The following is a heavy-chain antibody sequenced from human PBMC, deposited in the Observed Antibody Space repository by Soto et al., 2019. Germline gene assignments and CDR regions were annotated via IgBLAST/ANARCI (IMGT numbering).Heavy chain of an antibody. V-gene: IGHV1-69*01. CDR1: GGTFSRHS. CDR2: IIPIFDAT. CDR3: ARDLTSVRGT. D-gene: IGHD1-7*01. J-gene: IGHJ4*02. Sequence: QVQMVQSGAEVKKPGSSARVSCKVSGGTFSRHSISWVRQAPGQGLEWMGGIIPIFDATQYAQKFQGRLTITADESTTTFHMDLSGLRPEDKAIYYGARDLTSVRGTWGQGTLVTV.